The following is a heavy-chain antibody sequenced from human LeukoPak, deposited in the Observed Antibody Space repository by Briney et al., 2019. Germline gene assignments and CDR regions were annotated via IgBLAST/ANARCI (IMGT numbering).Heavy chain of an antibody. V-gene: IGHV1-69*13. D-gene: IGHD3-22*01. J-gene: IGHJ5*02. CDR1: GGTFSSYA. CDR3: ARGYYDSSGYRFDP. Sequence: AASVKVSFKASGGTFSSYAISWVRQAPGQGLEWMGGIIPIFGTANYAQKFQGRVTITADESTSTAYMELSSLRSKDTAVYYCARGYYDSSGYRFDPWGQGTLVTVSS. CDR2: IIPIFGTA.